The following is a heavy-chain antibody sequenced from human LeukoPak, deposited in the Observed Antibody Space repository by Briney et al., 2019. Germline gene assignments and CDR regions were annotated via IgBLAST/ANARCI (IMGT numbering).Heavy chain of an antibody. Sequence: PSQTLSLTCTVSGGSIRSGDYYWSWIRQPPGKSLEWIGYTASPYHNPSLKSRVTISIDTSKNQISLKLDSVTASDTAVYYCARSTNHDASGSYYFDSWGQGILVTVTS. CDR3: ARSTNHDASGSYYFDS. CDR2: YTASP. J-gene: IGHJ4*02. D-gene: IGHD3-10*01. V-gene: IGHV4-30-4*01. CDR1: GGSIRSGDYY.